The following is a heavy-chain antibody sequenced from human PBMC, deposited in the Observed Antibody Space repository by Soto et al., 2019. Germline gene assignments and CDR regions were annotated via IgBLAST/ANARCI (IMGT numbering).Heavy chain of an antibody. D-gene: IGHD1-26*01. V-gene: IGHV4-30-2*01. CDR2: MYHSGST. J-gene: IGHJ6*02. CDR3: ARDYKGATRESYYYYGMDV. CDR1: GGSISSGGYS. Sequence: PSETLSLTCAVSGGSISSGGYSWSWIRQPPGKGLEWIGYMYHSGSTYYNPSLKSRVTISIDRSKNQFSLKLSSVTAADTAVYYCARDYKGATRESYYYYGMDVWGQGTTVTVS.